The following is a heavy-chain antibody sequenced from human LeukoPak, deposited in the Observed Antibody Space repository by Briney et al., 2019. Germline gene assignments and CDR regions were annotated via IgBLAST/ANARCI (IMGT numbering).Heavy chain of an antibody. D-gene: IGHD2-2*01. J-gene: IGHJ5*02. Sequence: GGPLRLFCTASGYLYSSYSMNGAREARGKGREGVSFISRSSSTIYYAYSVRGRYTIPRQNSKNTLDLQMACLRAEDTAVYYCARDSRGIGCSSTSCQNWFDHWGQGTLVTVSS. CDR1: GYLYSSYS. CDR3: ARDSRGIGCSSTSCQNWFDH. V-gene: IGHV3-48*01. CDR2: ISRSSSTI.